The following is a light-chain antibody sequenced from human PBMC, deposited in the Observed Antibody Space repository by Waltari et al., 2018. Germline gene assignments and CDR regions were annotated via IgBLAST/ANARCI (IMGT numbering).Light chain of an antibody. J-gene: IGKJ2*01. CDR2: GAS. Sequence: EIVLPQSPGTLSLSPGESATLSCSASQSVSSNYLGWYQQKPGQAPRLLIYGASNRATGVPDRFSGSGSGTAFTLTISRLEPEDFAVYYCQQYGSSPPKYTFGQGTKLEI. CDR3: QQYGSSPPKYT. V-gene: IGKV3-20*01. CDR1: QSVSSNY.